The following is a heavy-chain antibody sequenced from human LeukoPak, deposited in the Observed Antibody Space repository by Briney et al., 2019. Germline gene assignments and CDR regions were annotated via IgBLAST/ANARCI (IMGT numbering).Heavy chain of an antibody. V-gene: IGHV3-30-3*01. D-gene: IGHD2-8*02. CDR1: GFTFSSYA. Sequence: GRSLRLSCAASGFTFSSYAMHWVRRAPGKGLEWVAVISYDGSNKYYADSVKGRFTISRDNSKNTLYLQMNSLRAEDTAVYYCARSTAEENWFDPWGQGTLVTVSS. CDR3: ARSTAEENWFDP. CDR2: ISYDGSNK. J-gene: IGHJ5*02.